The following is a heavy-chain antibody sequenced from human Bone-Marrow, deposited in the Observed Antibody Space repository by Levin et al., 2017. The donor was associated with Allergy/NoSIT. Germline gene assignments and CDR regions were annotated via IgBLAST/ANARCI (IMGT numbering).Heavy chain of an antibody. J-gene: IGHJ6*02. CDR3: ARGTLAYGMDV. CDR2: MYSGGTT. V-gene: IGHV4-30-4*01. Sequence: SQTLSLTCTVSGGTINSDDHYWSWIRQPPGKGLEWIGYMYSGGTTYYNPSFMSRLTLSIDTPTNQLSLKLNSVTAADTAVYYCARGTLAYGMDVWGQGTTVTVSS. D-gene: IGHD3/OR15-3a*01. CDR1: GGTINSDDHY.